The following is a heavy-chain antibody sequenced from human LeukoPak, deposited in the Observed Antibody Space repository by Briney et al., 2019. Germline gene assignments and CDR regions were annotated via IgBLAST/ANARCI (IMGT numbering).Heavy chain of an antibody. Sequence: AGGSLRLSCAASGITFSSYAMIWVRQAPDKGLEGVAAITGSGGGTYYGDSAKGRFTISRDNSKNTLYLQMNSLRAEDTAVYYCAKDPNGDYIGAFDFWAQGTMVPVSS. J-gene: IGHJ3*01. D-gene: IGHD4-17*01. CDR1: GITFSSYA. CDR2: ITGSGGGT. CDR3: AKDPNGDYIGAFDF. V-gene: IGHV3-23*01.